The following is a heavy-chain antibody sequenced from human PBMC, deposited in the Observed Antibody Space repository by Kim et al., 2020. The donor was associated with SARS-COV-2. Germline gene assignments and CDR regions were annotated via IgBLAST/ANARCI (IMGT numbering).Heavy chain of an antibody. CDR1: GFTFSYYW. Sequence: GGSLRLSCAASGFTFSYYWMSWVRQAPGKGLEWVANIKEDGSEKYYVDSVKGRFTISRDNAKNSLYLQMNSLRAEDTAVYYCARGMAYTIWGQGTMVTVSS. V-gene: IGHV3-7*05. CDR2: IKEDGSEK. J-gene: IGHJ3*02. CDR3: ARGMAYTI. D-gene: IGHD3-16*01.